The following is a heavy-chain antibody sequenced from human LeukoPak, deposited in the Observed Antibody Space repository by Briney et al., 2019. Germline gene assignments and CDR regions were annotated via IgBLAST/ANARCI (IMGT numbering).Heavy chain of an antibody. CDR2: ISSTSSVI. Sequence: GESLRLSCAASEFTFTSYTMNWVRQAPGKGLEWISSISSTSSVIYYADSLKGRFTVSRDNAKNSLYLQMNSLRVEDTAVYYCARSGGRLLNYYFDYWGQGTLVTVSS. CDR1: EFTFTSYT. V-gene: IGHV3-21*01. J-gene: IGHJ4*02. D-gene: IGHD1-14*01. CDR3: ARSGGRLLNYYFDY.